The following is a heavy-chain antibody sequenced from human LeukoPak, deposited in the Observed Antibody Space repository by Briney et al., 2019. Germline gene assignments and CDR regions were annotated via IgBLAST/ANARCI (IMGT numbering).Heavy chain of an antibody. CDR3: AKDGPGVVVVITGDAFDI. J-gene: IGHJ3*02. D-gene: IGHD3-22*01. Sequence: GGSLRLTCAASGFTFSSYAMNWVRQAPGKGLEWVSAISGSGGSTYYAKSVKGRFTISRDNSRNTLYLQMNSLRAEDTAVYYCAKDGPGVVVVITGDAFDIWGQGTMVTVSS. CDR1: GFTFSSYA. CDR2: ISGSGGST. V-gene: IGHV3-23*01.